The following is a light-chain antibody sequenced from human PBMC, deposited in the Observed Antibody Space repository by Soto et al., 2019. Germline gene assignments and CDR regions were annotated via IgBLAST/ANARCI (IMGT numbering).Light chain of an antibody. CDR2: GAS. CDR1: QTACSNC. V-gene: IGKV3-20*01. Sequence: EIVLTQSPGTLSLSPGERATLSCRASQTACSNCLAWYQQKPGQAPSLLISGASNRATGITDRFSGSGSGTDFTLTISRLEPEDFAVYYGQQYCGSPGFTFGPGTRVDIK. CDR3: QQYCGSPGFT. J-gene: IGKJ3*01.